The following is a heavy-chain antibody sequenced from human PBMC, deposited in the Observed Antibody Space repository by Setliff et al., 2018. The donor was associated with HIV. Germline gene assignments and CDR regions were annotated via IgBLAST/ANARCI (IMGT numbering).Heavy chain of an antibody. D-gene: IGHD3-9*01. V-gene: IGHV3-30*03. CDR1: RFTFSIFA. J-gene: IGHJ4*02. CDR3: ASEDYDFLTGYRGGSPGNY. CDR2: ISSDGSNK. Sequence: PGGSLRLSCAASRFTFSIFAMHWVRQAPGKGLEWVAFISSDGSNKYYADSVQGRFTISRDNSKNTLYLQMKSLRIEDTAVYYCASEDYDFLTGYRGGSPGNYWGQGTLVTAPQ.